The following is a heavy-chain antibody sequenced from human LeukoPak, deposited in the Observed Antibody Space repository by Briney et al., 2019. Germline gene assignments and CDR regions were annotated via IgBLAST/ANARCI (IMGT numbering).Heavy chain of an antibody. CDR2: ISGSDGST. Sequence: GGSLRLSCAASEFTFSTYAMSWVRQAPGKGLEWVSAISGSDGSTWYADSVKGRFTISRDNSKDTLSLQMNSLRAEDTAVYYCAKDFAIDYDSRGYYFDALDIWGQGTMVTVSS. V-gene: IGHV3-23*01. D-gene: IGHD3-22*01. CDR1: EFTFSTYA. J-gene: IGHJ3*02. CDR3: AKDFAIDYDSRGYYFDALDI.